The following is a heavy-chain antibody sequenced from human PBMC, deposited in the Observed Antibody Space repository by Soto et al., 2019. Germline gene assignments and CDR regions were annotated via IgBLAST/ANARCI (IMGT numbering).Heavy chain of an antibody. Sequence: SETLSLTCTVSGGSISGHYWSWIRQPPGKGLEWIGYRYYSGSSSYNPSLKSRVTISVDTSKNQFSLEPSSVTAADTAVYYCARGLYYYDGSGYSKSFDYWGQGTLVTVSS. J-gene: IGHJ4*02. CDR2: RYYSGSS. CDR3: ARGLYYYDGSGYSKSFDY. V-gene: IGHV4-59*11. D-gene: IGHD3-22*01. CDR1: GGSISGHY.